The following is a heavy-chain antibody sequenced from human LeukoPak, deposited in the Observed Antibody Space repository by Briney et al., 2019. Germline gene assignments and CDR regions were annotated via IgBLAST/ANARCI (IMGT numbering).Heavy chain of an antibody. D-gene: IGHD2-21*01. CDR2: IFSSGST. CDR1: GGSLNSFTHY. Sequence: PSETLSLICSVPGGSLNSFTHYWGWLRQPPGKGLEWIGCIFSSGSTYYNPSLQSRVAISLDTSKNQFALKLTSVTAADTAVYYCARGLAHGGIANWFDPWGQGTLVIVSS. J-gene: IGHJ5*02. CDR3: ARGLAHGGIANWFDP. V-gene: IGHV4-39*06.